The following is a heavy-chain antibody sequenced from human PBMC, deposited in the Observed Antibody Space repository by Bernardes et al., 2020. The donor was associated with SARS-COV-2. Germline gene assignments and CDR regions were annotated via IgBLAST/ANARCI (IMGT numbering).Heavy chain of an antibody. Sequence: GGSLILSCAASGFTFDDYAMHWVRQAPGKGLEWVSGISWNSGSIGYADSVKGRFTISRDNAKNSLYLQMNSLRAEDTALYYCAKLVESGHFIDYWGQGTLVTVSS. CDR1: GFTFDDYA. CDR3: AKLVESGHFIDY. J-gene: IGHJ4*02. D-gene: IGHD3-3*02. CDR2: ISWNSGSI. V-gene: IGHV3-9*01.